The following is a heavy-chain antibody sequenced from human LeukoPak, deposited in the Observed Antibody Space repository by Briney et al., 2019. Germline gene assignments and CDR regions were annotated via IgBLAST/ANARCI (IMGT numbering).Heavy chain of an antibody. CDR3: ARQLRFLEWLAQDAFDI. CDR1: GYTFTSYY. D-gene: IGHD3-3*01. CDR2: INPSGGST. Sequence: GASVKVSCKASGYTFTSYYMHWVRQAPGQGLEWMGIINPSGGSTSYAQKFQGRVTITRNTSISTAYMELSSLRSEDTAVYYCARQLRFLEWLAQDAFDIWGQGTMVTVSS. J-gene: IGHJ3*02. V-gene: IGHV1-46*01.